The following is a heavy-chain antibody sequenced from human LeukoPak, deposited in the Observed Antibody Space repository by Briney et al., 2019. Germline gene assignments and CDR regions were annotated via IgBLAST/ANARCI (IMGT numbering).Heavy chain of an antibody. CDR3: ARGRYDFWSGYRGYFDY. J-gene: IGHJ4*02. Sequence: PSETLSLTCAVYGGSFSGYYWSWIRQPPGKGLEWIGEINHSGSTNYNPSLKSRVTISVDTSKNQFSLKLSSVTAADTAVYYCARGRYDFWSGYRGYFDYWGQGTRVTVSS. V-gene: IGHV4-34*01. CDR1: GGSFSGYY. CDR2: INHSGST. D-gene: IGHD3-3*01.